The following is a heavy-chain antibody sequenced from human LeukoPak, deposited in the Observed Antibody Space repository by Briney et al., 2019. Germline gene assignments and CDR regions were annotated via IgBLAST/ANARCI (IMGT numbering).Heavy chain of an antibody. CDR1: GFTFSSYW. CDR2: INGDGRNI. D-gene: IGHD6-13*01. V-gene: IGHV3-74*01. CDR3: ARRAAAVTSPFDY. J-gene: IGHJ4*02. Sequence: GGSLRLSCVASGFTFSSYWMHWVRQDPRKGLVWVSRINGDGRNINYADSVRGRFTISRDNAKNTLYLQMNTLRVEDTAVYYCARRAAAVTSPFDYWGQGTLVTVSS.